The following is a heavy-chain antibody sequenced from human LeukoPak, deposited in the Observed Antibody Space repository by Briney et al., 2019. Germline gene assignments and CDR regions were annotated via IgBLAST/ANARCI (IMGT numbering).Heavy chain of an antibody. CDR2: INHSGST. V-gene: IGHV4-34*01. J-gene: IGHJ6*02. D-gene: IGHD3-10*01. CDR3: ERGAPTLWFRSYYYYGMDV. CDR1: GGSFSGYY. Sequence: SETLSLTCAVYGGSFSGYYWSWIRQPPGKGLEWIGEINHSGSTNYNPSLKSRVTISVDTSKNQFSLKLSSVTAADAAVYYCERGAPTLWFRSYYYYGMDVWGQGTTVTVSS.